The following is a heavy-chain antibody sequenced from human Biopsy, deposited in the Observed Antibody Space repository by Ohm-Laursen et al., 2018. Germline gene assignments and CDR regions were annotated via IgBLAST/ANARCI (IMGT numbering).Heavy chain of an antibody. J-gene: IGHJ5*02. V-gene: IGHV1-69*06. D-gene: IGHD3-10*01. CDR3: AGGAAKGNPYDH. CDR2: IIPTFDTP. CDR1: GGTFSSYV. Sequence: SVKVSCKASGGTFSSYVISWVRQAPGQGLEWMGRIIPTFDTPTYAPDFQGRATFTADKSTGTAHLDLRSLRSEDTAVYYCAGGAAKGNPYDHWGQGTLVTVSS.